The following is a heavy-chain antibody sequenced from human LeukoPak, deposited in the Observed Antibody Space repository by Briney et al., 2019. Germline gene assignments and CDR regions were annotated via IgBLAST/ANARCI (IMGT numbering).Heavy chain of an antibody. D-gene: IGHD1-26*01. CDR3: ARGGLEWELLRL. J-gene: IGHJ4*02. CDR1: GYTFTGFY. Sequence: GASVKVSCKASGYTFTGFYMHWVRQVHGHGIEWMGWHNCNSGGTTDAQKFQGGVHMTRETSSSTAYRELSRRRSDDTAVYYCARGGLEWELLRLWGQGTLVSVSS. CDR2: HNCNSGGT. V-gene: IGHV1-2*02.